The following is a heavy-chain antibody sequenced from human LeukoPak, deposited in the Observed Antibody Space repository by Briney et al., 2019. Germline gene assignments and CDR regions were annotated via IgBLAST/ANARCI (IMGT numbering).Heavy chain of an antibody. J-gene: IGHJ5*02. CDR2: IYYSGST. D-gene: IGHD2-21*01. CDR1: GGSISSGGYY. Sequence: SQTLSLTCTVSGGSISSGGYYWSWIRQHPGKGLEWIGCIYYSGSTYYNPSLKSRVTISVDTSKNQFSLKLSSVTAADTAVYYCARDSSGDGWFDPWGQGTLVTVSS. CDR3: ARDSSGDGWFDP. V-gene: IGHV4-31*03.